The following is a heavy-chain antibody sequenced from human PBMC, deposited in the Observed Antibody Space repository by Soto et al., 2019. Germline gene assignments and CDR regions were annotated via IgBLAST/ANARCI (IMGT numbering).Heavy chain of an antibody. V-gene: IGHV3-21*01. J-gene: IGHJ5*02. Sequence: GGSLRLSCAASGFTFSSYSMNWVRQAPGKGLEWVSSISSSSSYIYYADSVKGRFTISRDNAKNSLYLQMNSLRAEDTAVYYCARSPYAEWEVRLPFDPWGHGTLVTVSS. CDR1: GFTFSSYS. CDR2: ISSSSSYI. D-gene: IGHD1-26*01. CDR3: ARSPYAEWEVRLPFDP.